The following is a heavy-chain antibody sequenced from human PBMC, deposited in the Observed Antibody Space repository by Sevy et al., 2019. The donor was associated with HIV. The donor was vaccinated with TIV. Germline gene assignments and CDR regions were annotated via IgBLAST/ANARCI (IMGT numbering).Heavy chain of an antibody. Sequence: ASVKVSCKASGYTFTSYGITWVRQAPGQGLEWMGWISADNGKTEYAQKVQGRVTMTTDTSTSTAYMELRSLRSDDTAVYYRARHRRRWELGGNWFDPWGQGTLVTVSS. CDR2: ISADNGKT. V-gene: IGHV1-18*01. D-gene: IGHD7-27*01. CDR3: ARHRRRWELGGNWFDP. CDR1: GYTFTSYG. J-gene: IGHJ5*02.